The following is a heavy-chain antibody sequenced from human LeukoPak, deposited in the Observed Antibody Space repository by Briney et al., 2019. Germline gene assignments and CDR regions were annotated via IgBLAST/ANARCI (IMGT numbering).Heavy chain of an antibody. D-gene: IGHD3-10*01. Sequence: GGSLRLSCAASGFTFNTAWMSCVRLAPGKGLEWVGRIKNKGDGGTTDYAAPVKGRFTVSRDDSKSTLYLQMNSLKTEDTAVYYCTTSGTPFEYWGQGTLVTVSS. J-gene: IGHJ4*02. CDR1: GFTFNTAW. V-gene: IGHV3-15*01. CDR3: TTSGTPFEY. CDR2: IKNKGDGGTT.